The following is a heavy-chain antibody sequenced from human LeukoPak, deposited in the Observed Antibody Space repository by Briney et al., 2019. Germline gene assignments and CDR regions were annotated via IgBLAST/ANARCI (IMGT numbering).Heavy chain of an antibody. CDR2: IYYTGRT. CDR1: GGSISSFY. V-gene: IGHV4-59*08. D-gene: IGHD2-2*01. J-gene: IGHJ6*02. CDR3: ARSQHCSSTSCYLYYYYGMDV. Sequence: SETLSLTCTVSGGSISSFYWTWIRQPPGKGLEWIGYIYYTGRTNYNPSLKSRVTISVDTSKNQFSLKLSSVTAADTAVYYCARSQHCSSTSCYLYYYYGMDVWGQGTTVTVSS.